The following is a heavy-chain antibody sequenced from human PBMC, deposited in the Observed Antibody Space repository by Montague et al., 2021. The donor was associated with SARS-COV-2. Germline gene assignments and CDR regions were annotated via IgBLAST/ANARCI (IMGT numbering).Heavy chain of an antibody. CDR1: GFTFSSYW. CDR2: IKQDGSEK. D-gene: IGHD6-19*01. CDR3: ASPYRSGWGVGVYYFDY. J-gene: IGHJ4*02. Sequence: SLRLSCAASGFTFSSYWMSWVRQAPGKGLEWVANIKQDGSEKYYVDSVKGRFTISRDNAKNSLYLQMNSLRAEGTAVYYCASPYRSGWGVGVYYFDYWGQGTLVTVSS. V-gene: IGHV3-7*01.